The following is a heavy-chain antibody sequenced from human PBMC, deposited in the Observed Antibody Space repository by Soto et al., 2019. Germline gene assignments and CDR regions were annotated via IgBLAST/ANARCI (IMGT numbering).Heavy chain of an antibody. CDR3: ARDPSSSWYWSRYFDL. V-gene: IGHV3-33*01. Sequence: QVQLVESGGGVVQPGRSLRLSCAASGFTFSSYGMHWVRQAPGKGLECVAVIWYDGSNKYYADSVKGRFTISRDNSKNTLYLQMNSLRAEDTAVYYCARDPSSSWYWSRYFDLWGRGTLVTVSS. CDR1: GFTFSSYG. J-gene: IGHJ2*01. D-gene: IGHD6-13*01. CDR2: IWYDGSNK.